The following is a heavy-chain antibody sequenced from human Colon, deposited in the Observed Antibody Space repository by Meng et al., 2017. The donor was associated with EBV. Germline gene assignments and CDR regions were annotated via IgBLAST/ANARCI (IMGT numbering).Heavy chain of an antibody. Sequence: QLQLQEPGPRQLKPSEALSLTCRVSGDSITTNGYYWGWIRQSPGKGLEWIGSIFYSGNTYFNPSLKTRVTISVDTSKNQFSLKLSSVTAADTAIYYCARERGGVTRDFDSWGQGALVTVSS. V-gene: IGHV4-39*07. D-gene: IGHD3-16*01. CDR1: GDSITTNGYY. CDR3: ARERGGVTRDFDS. J-gene: IGHJ4*02. CDR2: IFYSGNT.